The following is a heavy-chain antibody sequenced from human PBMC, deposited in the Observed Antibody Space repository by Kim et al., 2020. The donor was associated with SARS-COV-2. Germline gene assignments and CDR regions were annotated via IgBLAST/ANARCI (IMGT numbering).Heavy chain of an antibody. J-gene: IGHJ6*02. Sequence: GGSLRLSCAASGFTFSSYWMSWVRQAPGKGLEWVANIKQDGSEKYYVDSVKGRFTISRDNAKNSLYLQMNSLRAEDTAVYYCARDLPRTGFLRLGELSLTAGGSSEDYYYYGMDVWGQGTTVTVSS. CDR1: GFTFSSYW. CDR3: ARDLPRTGFLRLGELSLTAGGSSEDYYYYGMDV. CDR2: IKQDGSEK. V-gene: IGHV3-7*03. D-gene: IGHD3-16*02.